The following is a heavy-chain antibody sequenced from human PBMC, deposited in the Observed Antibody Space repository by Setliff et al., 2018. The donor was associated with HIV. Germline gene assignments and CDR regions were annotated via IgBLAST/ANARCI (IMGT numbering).Heavy chain of an antibody. V-gene: IGHV4-34*01. D-gene: IGHD2-2*01. Sequence: SETLSLTCAVYGGSFSGYYWSWIRQPPGKGLEWIGEINHGGSTDSNPSLKSRVTISVDTSKNQFSLKLSSVTAADTAVYYCARETRSSFAMDDASDIWGQGTMVTVSS. CDR3: ARETRSSFAMDDASDI. CDR1: GGSFSGYY. J-gene: IGHJ3*02. CDR2: INHGGST.